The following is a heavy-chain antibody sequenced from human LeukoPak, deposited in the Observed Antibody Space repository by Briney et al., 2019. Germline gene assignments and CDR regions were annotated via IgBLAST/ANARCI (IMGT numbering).Heavy chain of an antibody. CDR3: TRYSGYWFDP. J-gene: IGHJ5*02. D-gene: IGHD5-12*01. V-gene: IGHV3-49*04. CDR1: GLTFGDYA. CDR2: IRSKAYGGTT. Sequence: GGSLRLSCTASGLTFGDYAMSWVRQAPGKGLEWVSFIRSKAYGGTTEYAASVKGRFTISRDDSTSIAYLQMNSLKTEDTAVYHCTRYSGYWFDPWGQGTLVTVSS.